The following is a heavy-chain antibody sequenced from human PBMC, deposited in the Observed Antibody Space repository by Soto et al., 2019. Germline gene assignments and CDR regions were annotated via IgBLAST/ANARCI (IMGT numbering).Heavy chain of an antibody. D-gene: IGHD2-2*01. Sequence: QVQLVQSGADVKTPGASVRVSCKASGYTFTGYYVHWVREAPGQGLVWMGWINPENGGTSYAQKFQGRVTLSRDTSINTAYLELSRLRFDDAAVYFCARERYQVISDGMDVWGQGTTVTVSS. CDR1: GYTFTGYY. CDR3: ARERYQVISDGMDV. CDR2: INPENGGT. V-gene: IGHV1-2*02. J-gene: IGHJ6*01.